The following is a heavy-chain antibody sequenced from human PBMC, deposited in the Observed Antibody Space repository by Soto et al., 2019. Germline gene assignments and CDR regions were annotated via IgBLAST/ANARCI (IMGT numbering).Heavy chain of an antibody. V-gene: IGHV3-30-3*01. D-gene: IGHD3-3*01. J-gene: IGHJ4*01. Sequence: VGSLRLSCASSELTFSSFPMHCVRHSPGKGLEWVAGTSFDGYNRYYADSVNGRFSISRDNSKNTLYLQMNSLRPEDTAVYYCARALLQFLEWSPFEYWGLGTLVNVSS. CDR3: ARALLQFLEWSPFEY. CDR2: TSFDGYNR. CDR1: ELTFSSFP.